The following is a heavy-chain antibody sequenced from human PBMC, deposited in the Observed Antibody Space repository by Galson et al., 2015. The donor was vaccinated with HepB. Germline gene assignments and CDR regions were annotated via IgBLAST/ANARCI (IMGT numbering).Heavy chain of an antibody. D-gene: IGHD6-13*01. J-gene: IGHJ4*02. Sequence: SVKVSCKASGYTFTSYAMHWVRQAPGQRLAWMGWINAGNGNTKYSQKFQGRVTITRDTSASTAYMELSSLRSEDMAVYYCAISYGSSWSYKIVYWGQGTLVTVSS. CDR3: AISYGSSWSYKIVY. CDR2: INAGNGNT. V-gene: IGHV1-3*01. CDR1: GYTFTSYA.